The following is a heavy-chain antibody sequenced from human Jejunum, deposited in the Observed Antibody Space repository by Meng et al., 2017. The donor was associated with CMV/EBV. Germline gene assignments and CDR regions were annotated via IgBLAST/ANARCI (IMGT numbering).Heavy chain of an antibody. Sequence: EVQLVESGGGVVKPGGSLRLSCTASGFTFTTAWMTWVRLGPGKGPEWVARIKSKIDGETSDYAAPVKGRFTISRDDSKNTTYLQMNSLKIEDTAVYYCTPQNAYWGPGPLVTVYS. J-gene: IGHJ4*01. CDR2: IKSKIDGETS. D-gene: IGHD2/OR15-2a*01. CDR3: TPQNAY. V-gene: IGHV3-15*01. CDR1: GFTFTTAW.